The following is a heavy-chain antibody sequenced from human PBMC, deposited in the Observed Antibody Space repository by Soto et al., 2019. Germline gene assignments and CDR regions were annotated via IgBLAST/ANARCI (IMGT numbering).Heavy chain of an antibody. Sequence: EVQLVESGGGLVKPGGSLRLSCAASGFTFSDYSMNWVRQAPGKGLEWVSSLTSSRSFTYYADSLKGRFTISRDNAKKSLYLHMNSLRELDMTGYYSVRMSVAWTQPIFYGTDVWGQATRVTVSS. J-gene: IGHJ6*02. CDR1: GFTFSDYS. CDR3: VRMSVAWTQPIFYGTDV. CDR2: LTSSRSFT. D-gene: IGHD2-15*01. V-gene: IGHV3-21*01.